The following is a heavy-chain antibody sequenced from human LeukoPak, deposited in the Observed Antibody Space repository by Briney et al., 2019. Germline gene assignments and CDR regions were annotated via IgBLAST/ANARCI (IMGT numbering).Heavy chain of an antibody. D-gene: IGHD6-19*01. CDR1: GFTFSDYA. CDR2: IGGSGDAT. J-gene: IGHJ4*02. Sequence: GGSLRLSCAASGFTFSDYAMTWVRQAPGKGLEWVSSIGGSGDATYYADAVKGRFTISRDNSKNTLYLQMNSLRAEDTAVYYCARDRGGGWYVPDYWGQGTLVTVSS. V-gene: IGHV3-23*01. CDR3: ARDRGGGWYVPDY.